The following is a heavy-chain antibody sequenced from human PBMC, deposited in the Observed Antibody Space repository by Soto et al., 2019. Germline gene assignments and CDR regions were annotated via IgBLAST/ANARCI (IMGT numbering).Heavy chain of an antibody. V-gene: IGHV3-30*03. J-gene: IGHJ6*02. Sequence: PGGSLRLSCAVSGSIFSSYGMHWVRQAPGKGLEWVAVTSYDGRNNNYADSVRGRFTISRDNSKNTLYLQTNSLRAEDTAVYYCARTDEGLLRPRDYYYGMDVWGQGTTVTVSS. CDR3: ARTDEGLLRPRDYYYGMDV. D-gene: IGHD3-3*01. CDR1: GSIFSSYG. CDR2: TSYDGRNN.